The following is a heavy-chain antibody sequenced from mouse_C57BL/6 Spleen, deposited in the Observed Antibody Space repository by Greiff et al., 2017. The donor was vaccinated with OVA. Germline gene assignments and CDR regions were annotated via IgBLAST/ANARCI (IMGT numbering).Heavy chain of an antibody. Sequence: QVQLQQSGAELVRPGASVKLSCKASGYTFTDYYINWVKQRPGQGLEWIARIYPGSGNTYYNEKFKGKATLTAEKSSSTAYMQLSSLTSEDSAVYFCASSDWDYFDYWGQGTTLTVSS. V-gene: IGHV1-76*01. J-gene: IGHJ2*01. CDR2: IYPGSGNT. CDR1: GYTFTDYY. D-gene: IGHD4-1*01. CDR3: ASSDWDYFDY.